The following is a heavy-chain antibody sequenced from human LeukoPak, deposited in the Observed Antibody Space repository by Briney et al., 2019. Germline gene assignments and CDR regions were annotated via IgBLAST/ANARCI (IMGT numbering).Heavy chain of an antibody. CDR2: ISAYNGNT. CDR3: ARDPRANPYCGGDCYSSNWFDP. J-gene: IGHJ5*02. Sequence: ASVKVSCKASGYTFTSYGISWVRQAPGQGLEWMGWISAYNGNTNYAQKLQGRVTMTTDKSTSTAYMELRSLRSDDTAVYYCARDPRANPYCGGDCYSSNWFDPWGQGTLVTVSS. V-gene: IGHV1-18*01. CDR1: GYTFTSYG. D-gene: IGHD2-21*02.